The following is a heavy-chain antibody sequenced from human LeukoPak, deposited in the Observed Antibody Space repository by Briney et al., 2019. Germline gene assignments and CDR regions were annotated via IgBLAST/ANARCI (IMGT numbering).Heavy chain of an antibody. J-gene: IGHJ6*03. D-gene: IGHD3-16*01. CDR2: INHSGSI. V-gene: IGHV4-34*01. Sequence: SETLSLTCAVYGGSFSGYYWSWIRQPPGKGLEWIGEINHSGSINSNPSLKSRVTISVDTSKNHSSLKLSSVTAADTAIYYCATYVRPSYYYYYMDVWGKGTTVTVSS. CDR1: GGSFSGYY. CDR3: ATYVRPSYYYYYMDV.